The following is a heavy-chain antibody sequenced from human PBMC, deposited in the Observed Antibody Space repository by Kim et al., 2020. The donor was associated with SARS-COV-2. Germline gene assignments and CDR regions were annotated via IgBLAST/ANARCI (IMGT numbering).Heavy chain of an antibody. V-gene: IGHV1-18*01. Sequence: ASVKVSCKASGYTFTSYGISWVRQAPGQGLEWMGWISAYNGNTNYAQKLQGRVTMTTDTSTSTAYMELRSLRSDDTAVYYCARDTKLLLWFGEGDGGWFDPWGQGTLVTVSS. CDR2: ISAYNGNT. CDR3: ARDTKLLLWFGEGDGGWFDP. J-gene: IGHJ5*02. CDR1: GYTFTSYG. D-gene: IGHD3-10*01.